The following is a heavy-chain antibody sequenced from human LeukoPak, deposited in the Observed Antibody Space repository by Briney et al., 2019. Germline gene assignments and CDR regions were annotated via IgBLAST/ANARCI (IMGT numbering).Heavy chain of an antibody. Sequence: PSETLSLTCAVYRGSFSGYYWSWIRQPPGKGLEWIGEINHSGSTNYNPSLKSRVTISVDTSKNQFSLKLSSVTAADTAVYYCARGLGGWYYYYYGMDVWGQGTTVTVSS. CDR3: ARGLGGWYYYYYGMDV. J-gene: IGHJ6*02. CDR1: RGSFSGYY. CDR2: INHSGST. V-gene: IGHV4-34*01. D-gene: IGHD6-19*01.